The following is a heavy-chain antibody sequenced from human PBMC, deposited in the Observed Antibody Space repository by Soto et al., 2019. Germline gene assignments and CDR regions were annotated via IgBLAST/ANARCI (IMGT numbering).Heavy chain of an antibody. D-gene: IGHD3-10*01. CDR3: ARVPGYKGKAAEFDP. CDR1: GYTFTGYY. V-gene: IGHV1-2*02. J-gene: IGHJ5*02. CDR2: INPNSGGT. Sequence: VQLVQSGAAVKKPGASVKVSCKAPGYTFTGYYMHWVRQAPGQGLELMGWINPNSGGTNYAQKFQRRVTMTRDTSLSTAYMELSRLRSDDTALEYCARVPGYKGKAAEFDPWGQGTLVSVSS.